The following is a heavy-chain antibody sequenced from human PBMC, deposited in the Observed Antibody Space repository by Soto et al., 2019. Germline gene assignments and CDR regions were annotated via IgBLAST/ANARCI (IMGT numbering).Heavy chain of an antibody. CDR2: IWYDGSNA. J-gene: IGHJ5*02. Sequence: QVQLVESGGGVVQPGRSLRLSCAASGVTFSSCGMHWVRQAPGKGLEWVAVIWYDGSNAYYADSVKGRFTISRDDSKNTVFLQMNSLRAEDTAVYYCARGTTARSGYHNWFDPWGQGTLVTVSS. CDR3: ARGTTARSGYHNWFDP. V-gene: IGHV3-33*01. D-gene: IGHD3-9*01. CDR1: GVTFSSCG.